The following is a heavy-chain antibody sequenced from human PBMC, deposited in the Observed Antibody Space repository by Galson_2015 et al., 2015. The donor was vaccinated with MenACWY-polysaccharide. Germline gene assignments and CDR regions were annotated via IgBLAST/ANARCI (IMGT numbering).Heavy chain of an antibody. V-gene: IGHV3-74*01. CDR2: INSDGSST. CDR1: GFTFSSYW. CDR3: ARDEYRFRVVTPFDY. Sequence: SLRLSCAASGFTFSSYWMHWVRQAPGKGLVWVSRINSDGSSTSYADSVKGRFTISRDNAKNTLYLQMNSLRAEDTAVYYCARDEYRFRVVTPFDYWGQGTLVTVSS. D-gene: IGHD3-3*01. J-gene: IGHJ4*02.